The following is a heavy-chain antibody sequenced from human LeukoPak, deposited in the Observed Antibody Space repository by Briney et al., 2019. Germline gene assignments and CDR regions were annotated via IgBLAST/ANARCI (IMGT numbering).Heavy chain of an antibody. D-gene: IGHD2-15*01. CDR1: GFTFRSYG. Sequence: GRSLRLSCAASGFTFRSYGMHWVRQAPGKGLEWVAVISYDGINKHYADSVKGRFTISRDNSKNTLYLQMNSLRAEDTAVYCCATPLAAIYYFDYWGQGTLVTVSS. CDR2: ISYDGINK. V-gene: IGHV3-30*03. CDR3: ATPLAAIYYFDY. J-gene: IGHJ4*02.